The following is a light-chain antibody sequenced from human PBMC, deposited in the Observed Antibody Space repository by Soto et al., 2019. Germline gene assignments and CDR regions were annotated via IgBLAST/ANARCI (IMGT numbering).Light chain of an antibody. CDR1: QSVTSN. Sequence: EVVMTQSPATLSVSPGERVTLSCRASQSVTSNLAWYQQKPGQPPRLLLYGASTRATGVPARFSGSGSGTDFTLTISSLQSEDFAVYYCQQYNNWPPYTFGRGTKVDIK. CDR2: GAS. V-gene: IGKV3-15*01. CDR3: QQYNNWPPYT. J-gene: IGKJ2*01.